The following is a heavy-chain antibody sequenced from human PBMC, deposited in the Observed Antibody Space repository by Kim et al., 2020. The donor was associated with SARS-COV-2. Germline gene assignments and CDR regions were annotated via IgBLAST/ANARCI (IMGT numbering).Heavy chain of an antibody. J-gene: IGHJ5*02. D-gene: IGHD6-19*01. CDR2: IFQTGTA. V-gene: IGHV4-61*01. CDR3: ASAVLSGWFHFYL. Sequence: SETLSLTCTVSGVSVSSGPYYWSWIRQPPGEGLEWIGYIFQTGTANYNPSLRSLVIISVDTSENQFFLNLNSVTAAATAVYYCASAVLSGWFHFYLWGLG. CDR1: GVSVSSGPYY.